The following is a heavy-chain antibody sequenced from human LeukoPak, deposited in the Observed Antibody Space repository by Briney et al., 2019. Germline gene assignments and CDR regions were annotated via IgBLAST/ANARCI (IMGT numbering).Heavy chain of an antibody. CDR3: ARARSSWNFAD. CDR1: GGSISSYY. D-gene: IGHD6-13*01. Sequence: SETPSLTCTVSGGSISSYYWSWIRQPPGKGLEWIGYIYYSGSTNYNPSLKSRVTISVDTSKNQFSLKLSSVTAADTAVYYCARARSSWNFADWGQGTLVTVSS. CDR2: IYYSGST. J-gene: IGHJ4*02. V-gene: IGHV4-59*01.